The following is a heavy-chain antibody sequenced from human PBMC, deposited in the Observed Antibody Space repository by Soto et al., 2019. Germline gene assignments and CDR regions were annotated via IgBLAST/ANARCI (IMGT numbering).Heavy chain of an antibody. CDR1: GFTFNSYS. CDR3: ARDGGVAATLANYFDY. D-gene: IGHD2-15*01. J-gene: IGHJ4*02. CDR2: MSRSSRYI. Sequence: EVQLVESGGGLVKPGGSLRLSCAASGFTFNSYSMNWVRQAPGKGLEWVSSMSRSSRYIYYADSVKGRFTISRDNARNSVYLQMHSLRAEDTAVYYCARDGGVAATLANYFDYWGQGTLVTVSS. V-gene: IGHV3-21*01.